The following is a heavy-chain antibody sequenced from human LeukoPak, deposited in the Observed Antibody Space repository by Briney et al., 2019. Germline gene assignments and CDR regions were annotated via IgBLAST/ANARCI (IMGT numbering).Heavy chain of an antibody. Sequence: GGSLRLSCAASGFTFSSYGMHWVRQAPGKGLEWVAFIRYDGSNKYYADSAKGRFTISRDNSKNTLYLQMNSLRAEDTAIYYCAKIDWGSYRFGYFDYWGQGILVTVSS. D-gene: IGHD3-16*02. CDR3: AKIDWGSYRFGYFDY. J-gene: IGHJ4*02. V-gene: IGHV3-30*02. CDR2: IRYDGSNK. CDR1: GFTFSSYG.